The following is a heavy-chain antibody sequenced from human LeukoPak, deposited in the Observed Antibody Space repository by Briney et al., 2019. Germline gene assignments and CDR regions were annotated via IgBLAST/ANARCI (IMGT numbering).Heavy chain of an antibody. V-gene: IGHV3-23*01. CDR1: GFTFSTYA. CDR2: ISGSGGST. Sequence: GGSLRLSCAASGFTFSTYAMSWVRQAPWKGLEWVSAISGSGGSTYYADSVKGRFTISRDNSKNTLYLQMNSLRAEDTAVYYCAKDFLRGWLNEGLGYWGQGTLVTVSS. CDR3: AKDFLRGWLNEGLGY. J-gene: IGHJ4*02. D-gene: IGHD4-23*01.